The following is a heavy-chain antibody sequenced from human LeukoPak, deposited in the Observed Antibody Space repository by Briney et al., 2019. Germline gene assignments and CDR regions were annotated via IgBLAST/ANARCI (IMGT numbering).Heavy chain of an antibody. CDR2: IYHSGST. CDR1: GYSISSGYY. Sequence: SETLSLTCTVSGYSISSGYYWGWIRQPPGKGLEWIGSIYHSGSTYYNPSLKSRVTISVDTSKNQFSLKLSSVTAADTAVYYCARDGGEQWLVPDDIWGQGTMVTVSS. V-gene: IGHV4-38-2*02. CDR3: ARDGGEQWLVPDDI. J-gene: IGHJ3*02. D-gene: IGHD6-19*01.